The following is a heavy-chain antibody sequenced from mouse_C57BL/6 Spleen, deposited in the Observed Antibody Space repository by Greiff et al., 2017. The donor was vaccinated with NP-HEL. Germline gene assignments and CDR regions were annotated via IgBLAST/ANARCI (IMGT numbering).Heavy chain of an antibody. D-gene: IGHD1-1*01. CDR3: AGRGYYGSSYWYFDV. CDR1: GYTFTSYW. V-gene: IGHV1-72*01. J-gene: IGHJ1*03. CDR2: IDPNSGGT. Sequence: VQLQPPGAELVKPGASVKLSCKASGYTFTSYWMHWVKQRPGRGLEWIGRIDPNSGGTKYNEKFKSKATLTVDKPSSTAYMQLSSPTSEDSAVYYWAGRGYYGSSYWYFDVWGTGTTVTVSS.